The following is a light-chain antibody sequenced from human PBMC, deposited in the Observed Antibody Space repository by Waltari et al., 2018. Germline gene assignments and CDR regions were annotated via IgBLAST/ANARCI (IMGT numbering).Light chain of an antibody. Sequence: DVVMTQSPLSLPVTLGQPASISCRSSQSLVHSDGNTYLNWFQQRPGQSPRRLIFKVSNRDSGVPDRCSGSGSGTDFTLKISRVEAEDVGVYYCMQGTYWPTFGQGTKVEIK. CDR2: KVS. CDR3: MQGTYWPT. V-gene: IGKV2-30*02. J-gene: IGKJ1*01. CDR1: QSLVHSDGNTY.